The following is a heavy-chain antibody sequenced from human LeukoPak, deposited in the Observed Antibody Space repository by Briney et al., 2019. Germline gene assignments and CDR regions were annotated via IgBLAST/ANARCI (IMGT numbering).Heavy chain of an antibody. J-gene: IGHJ4*02. V-gene: IGHV2-5*02. CDR3: AHRKNYYDSSVFDN. CDR1: GFSLNTRGVG. CDR2: IYWDDDR. D-gene: IGHD3-22*01. Sequence: SGPTLVNPTQTLTLTCTFSGFSLNTRGVGVGWIRQPPGRALEWLALIYWDDDRRYSPSLKSRLTITKDTSKNQVVLTMANMDPVDTATYFCAHRKNYYDSSVFDNWGQGTLVTVSS.